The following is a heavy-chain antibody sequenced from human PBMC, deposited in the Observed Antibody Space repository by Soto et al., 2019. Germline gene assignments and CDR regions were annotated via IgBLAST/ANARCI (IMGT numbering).Heavy chain of an antibody. CDR3: AKAGGMDV. CDR2: ISWNSGSI. J-gene: IGHJ6*02. Sequence: EVQLVESGGGLVQPGRSLRLSCAASGFTFDDYAMHWVRQAPGKGLEWVSGISWNSGSIGYADSVKGRFTISRDNAKNSLYLQMNSLRAEDTALYYCAKAGGMDVWGQGTTFTVSS. V-gene: IGHV3-9*01. CDR1: GFTFDDYA. D-gene: IGHD3-10*01.